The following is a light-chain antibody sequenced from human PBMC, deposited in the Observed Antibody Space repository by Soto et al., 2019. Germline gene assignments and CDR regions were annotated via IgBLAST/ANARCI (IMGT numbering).Light chain of an antibody. CDR1: QSISSW. J-gene: IGKJ1*01. Sequence: DIQMTQSPSTLSASVGDRVTITCRASQSISSWLAWYQQKPGKAPKLLIYDASSLESGVPSRFSASGSGTGFSLTISSLQPDDFATYFCQQYNTYSPWTFGQGTKVEIK. CDR2: DAS. V-gene: IGKV1-5*01. CDR3: QQYNTYSPWT.